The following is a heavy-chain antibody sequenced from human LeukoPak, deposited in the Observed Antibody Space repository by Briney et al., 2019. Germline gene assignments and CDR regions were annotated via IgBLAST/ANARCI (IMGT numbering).Heavy chain of an antibody. CDR1: GGSISSYY. Sequence: SETLSLTCTVSGGSISSYYWSWIRQPPGKGLEWIGYIYYSGSTNYNPPLKSRVTISVDTSKNQFSLKLSSVTAADTAVYYCARGVQYQLPYYYYYYMDVWGKGTTVTISS. CDR3: ARGVQYQLPYYYYYYMDV. CDR2: IYYSGST. V-gene: IGHV4-59*01. D-gene: IGHD2-2*01. J-gene: IGHJ6*03.